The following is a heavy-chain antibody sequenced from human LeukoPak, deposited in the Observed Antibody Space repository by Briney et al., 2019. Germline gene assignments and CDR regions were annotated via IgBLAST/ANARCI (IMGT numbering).Heavy chain of an antibody. CDR1: EYSFTSYL. CDR3: ARSFYYDSSGSYFDY. Sequence: GESLKISCKGSEYSFTSYLISLVRQMPGKGLEWMGMIDPSDSYTKYSPSFQGHVTVSADKSISTAYLQWSSVKASDTAMYYCARSFYYDSSGSYFDYWGQGTLVTVS. CDR2: IDPSDSYT. V-gene: IGHV5-10-1*01. D-gene: IGHD3-22*01. J-gene: IGHJ4*02.